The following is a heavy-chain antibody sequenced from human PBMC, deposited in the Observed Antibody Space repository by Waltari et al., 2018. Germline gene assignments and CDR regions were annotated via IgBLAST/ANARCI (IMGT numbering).Heavy chain of an antibody. CDR3: ARGGGNFEY. Sequence: EVQLVESGGGLVQPGGSLSLSCAASGFTFSSYWMGWVRQAPGKGLEWVANIKQDGSEKYYVDSVKGRFTISRDNAKNSLYLQMNTLRAEDTAVYYCARGGGNFEYWGQGTLVTVSS. CDR2: IKQDGSEK. J-gene: IGHJ4*02. CDR1: GFTFSSYW. V-gene: IGHV3-7*01. D-gene: IGHD2-15*01.